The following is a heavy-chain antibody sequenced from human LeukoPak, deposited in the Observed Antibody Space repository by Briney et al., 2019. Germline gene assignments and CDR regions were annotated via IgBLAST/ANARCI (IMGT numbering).Heavy chain of an antibody. D-gene: IGHD5-12*01. V-gene: IGHV7-4-1*02. CDR2: INTNTGNP. Sequence: ASVKVSCKASGYTFTSYAMNWVRQAPGQGLEWMGWINTNTGNPTYAQGFTGRFVFSLDTSVSTAYLQISSLKAEDTAVYYCARGPLGGYDFYYYNMDVWGKGTTVTVSS. CDR3: ARGPLGGYDFYYYNMDV. J-gene: IGHJ6*03. CDR1: GYTFTSYA.